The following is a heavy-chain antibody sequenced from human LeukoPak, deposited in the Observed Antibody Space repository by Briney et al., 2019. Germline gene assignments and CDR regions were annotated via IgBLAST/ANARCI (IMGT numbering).Heavy chain of an antibody. CDR3: ARGLPTATARWFDP. CDR2: IYYSGST. D-gene: IGHD2-21*02. J-gene: IGHJ5*02. CDR1: GGSVSSGNYY. Sequence: PSETLSLTCTVSGGSVSSGNYYWSWIRQPPGKGLEWIGYIYYSGSTNYNPSLKSRVTISVDTSKNQFSLKLSSVTAADTAVYYCARGLPTATARWFDPWGQGTLVTVSS. V-gene: IGHV4-61*01.